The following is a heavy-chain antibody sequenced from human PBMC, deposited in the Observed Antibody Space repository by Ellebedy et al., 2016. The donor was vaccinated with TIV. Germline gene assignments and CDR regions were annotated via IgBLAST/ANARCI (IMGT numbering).Heavy chain of an antibody. CDR1: GFTFSDYY. J-gene: IGHJ6*02. D-gene: IGHD3-10*01. CDR3: AAGITSEGMDV. Sequence: GESLKISCAASGFTFSDYYMNWIRQAPGKGLEWVASILYDGSNKYYADSVKGRFTISRDNSKNTLYLQMNSLRAEDTAVYYCAAGITSEGMDVWGQGTTVTVSS. CDR2: ILYDGSNK. V-gene: IGHV3-30-3*01.